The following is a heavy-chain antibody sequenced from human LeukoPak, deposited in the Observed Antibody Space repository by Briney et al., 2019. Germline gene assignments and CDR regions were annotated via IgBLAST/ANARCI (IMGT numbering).Heavy chain of an antibody. J-gene: IGHJ4*02. CDR2: ISDSGGST. Sequence: HPGGSLRLSCAASGFTFSSYAMSWVRQAPGKGLEWVSAISDSGGSTYYADSVKGRFTISRDNSKNTLYLQMNSLRAEDTAVYYCAKDEARFLEWLEGSFDYWGQGTLVTVSS. V-gene: IGHV3-23*01. CDR3: AKDEARFLEWLEGSFDY. CDR1: GFTFSSYA. D-gene: IGHD3-3*01.